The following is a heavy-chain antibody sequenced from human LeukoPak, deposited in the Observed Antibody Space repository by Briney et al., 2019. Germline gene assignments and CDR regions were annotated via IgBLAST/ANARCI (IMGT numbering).Heavy chain of an antibody. CDR2: ISAYNGNT. CDR1: GYTFTSYG. D-gene: IGHD2/OR15-2a*01. Sequence: ASVRVSCKASGYTFTSYGISWVRQAPGQGLEWMGWISAYNGNTNYAQKLQGRVTMTTDTSTSTAYMELRSLRSDDTAVYYCARDSIHIVKDAFDIWGQGTMVTVSS. V-gene: IGHV1-18*01. J-gene: IGHJ3*02. CDR3: ARDSIHIVKDAFDI.